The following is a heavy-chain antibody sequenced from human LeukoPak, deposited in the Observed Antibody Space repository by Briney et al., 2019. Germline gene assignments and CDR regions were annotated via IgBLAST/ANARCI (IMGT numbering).Heavy chain of an antibody. D-gene: IGHD6-13*01. V-gene: IGHV3-33*01. Sequence: GRSLRLCCAASGFTFSSYGMHWVRQAPGKGLEWVAVIWYDGSNKYYADSVKGRFTISRDNSKNTLYLQMNSLRAEDTAVYYCARATEGNYFDYWGQGTPVTVSS. CDR3: ARATEGNYFDY. CDR1: GFTFSSYG. J-gene: IGHJ4*02. CDR2: IWYDGSNK.